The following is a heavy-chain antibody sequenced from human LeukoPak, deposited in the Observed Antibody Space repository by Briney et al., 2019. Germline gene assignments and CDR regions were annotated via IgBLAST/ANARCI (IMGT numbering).Heavy chain of an antibody. J-gene: IGHJ6*02. Sequence: ASVKASCKASGGTFSSYAISWVRQAPGQGLEWMGGIIPIFGTANYAQKFQGRVTITADESTSTAYMELSSLRSEDTAVYYCARVPINYDSSGYFQVGMDVWGQGTTVTVSS. CDR2: IIPIFGTA. CDR3: ARVPINYDSSGYFQVGMDV. CDR1: GGTFSSYA. D-gene: IGHD3-22*01. V-gene: IGHV1-69*13.